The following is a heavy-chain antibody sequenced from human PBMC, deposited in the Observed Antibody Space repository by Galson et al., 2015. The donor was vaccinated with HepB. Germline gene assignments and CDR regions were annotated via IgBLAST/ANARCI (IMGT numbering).Heavy chain of an antibody. V-gene: IGHV3-30*18. Sequence: SLRLSCAASGFTFSSYGMHWVRQAPGKGLEWVAVISYDGSNKYYADSVKGRFTISRDNSKNTLYLQMNSLRAEDTAVYYCAKEGGGSSLLFDPWGQGTLVTVSS. CDR3: AKEGGGSSLLFDP. CDR1: GFTFSSYG. D-gene: IGHD1-26*01. CDR2: ISYDGSNK. J-gene: IGHJ5*02.